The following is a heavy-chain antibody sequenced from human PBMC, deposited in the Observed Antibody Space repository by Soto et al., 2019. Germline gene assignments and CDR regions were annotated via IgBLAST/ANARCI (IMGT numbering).Heavy chain of an antibody. V-gene: IGHV3-9*01. D-gene: IGHD3-22*01. CDR1: GFTFDDYA. CDR3: AKDINDSSGYYSFYFDY. J-gene: IGHJ4*02. CDR2: ISWNSGSI. Sequence: PVGSLRLSCAASGFTFDDYAMHWVRQAPGKGLEWVSGISWNSGSIGYADSVKGRFTISRDNAKNSLYLQMNSLRAEDTALYYCAKDINDSSGYYSFYFDYWGQGTLVTVSS.